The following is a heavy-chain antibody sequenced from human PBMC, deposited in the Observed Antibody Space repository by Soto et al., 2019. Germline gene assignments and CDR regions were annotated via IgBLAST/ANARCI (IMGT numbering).Heavy chain of an antibody. Sequence: EVQLVESGGGLVKLGGSLRLPCAALGFPFSNVWMGGVGQAPGKGREWVGRTKTKAEGGATDYAAPVKGRFTFSRDDSINTLYLHMNTLKTDDTAVYYCSTGFGENGESYWGQGTLVTVSS. D-gene: IGHD3-10*01. CDR3: STGFGENGESY. CDR2: TKTKAEGGAT. CDR1: GFPFSNVW. J-gene: IGHJ4*02. V-gene: IGHV3-15*01.